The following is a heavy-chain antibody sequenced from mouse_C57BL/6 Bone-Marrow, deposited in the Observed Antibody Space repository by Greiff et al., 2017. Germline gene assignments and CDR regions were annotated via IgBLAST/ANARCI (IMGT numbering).Heavy chain of an antibody. CDR2: IYPRSGNT. CDR1: GYTFTSYG. CDR3: ARGGLWYFEF. V-gene: IGHV1-81*01. J-gene: IGHJ1*03. Sequence: QVQLQQSGAELARPGASVKLSCKASGYTFTSYGISWVKQRTGQGLEWIGEIYPRSGNTYYNEKFKGKATLTADKSSSTAYMELRSLTSEDSAVYFCARGGLWYFEFWGTGTTVTVSS.